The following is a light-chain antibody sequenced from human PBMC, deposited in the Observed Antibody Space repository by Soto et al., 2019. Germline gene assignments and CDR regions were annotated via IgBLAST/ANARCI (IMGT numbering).Light chain of an antibody. J-gene: IGLJ1*01. Sequence: QSVLTQPASVSGSPGQSITISCTGTSSDFGAYNSVSWYQQHPGKAPKVMIYDVSNRPSGVSNRFSGSKSGNTAYLTISGLQAEDEADYYCSSYTGGGNYVFATGTKLTVL. CDR2: DVS. CDR3: SSYTGGGNYV. V-gene: IGLV2-14*01. CDR1: SSDFGAYNS.